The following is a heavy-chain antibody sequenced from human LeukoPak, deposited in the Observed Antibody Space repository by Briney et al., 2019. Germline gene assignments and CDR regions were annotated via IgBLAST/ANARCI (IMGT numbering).Heavy chain of an antibody. Sequence: PGGSLRLSCTASGFTFSSYSLNWVRQAPGKGLEWVSGISGSGGSTYYADSVKGRFTISRDNSKNTLYLQMNSLRAEDTAVYYCAKGRWEYSYGSIIFVYWGQGTLVTVSS. CDR3: AKGRWEYSYGSIIFVY. V-gene: IGHV3-23*01. D-gene: IGHD5-18*01. CDR2: ISGSGGST. CDR1: GFTFSSYS. J-gene: IGHJ4*02.